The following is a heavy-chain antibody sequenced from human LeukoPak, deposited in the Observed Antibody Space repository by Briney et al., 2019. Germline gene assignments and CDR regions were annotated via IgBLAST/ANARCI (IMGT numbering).Heavy chain of an antibody. CDR2: IYYSGST. V-gene: IGHV4-59*08. CDR1: GGSISSYY. Sequence: SETLSLTCTVSGGSISSYYWSWIRQPPGKGLEWIGYIYYSGSTNYNPSLKSRVTISVDTSKSQFSLKLSSVTAADTAVYYCARRSGYSSGWYGFDYWGQGTLVTVSS. J-gene: IGHJ4*02. D-gene: IGHD6-19*01. CDR3: ARRSGYSSGWYGFDY.